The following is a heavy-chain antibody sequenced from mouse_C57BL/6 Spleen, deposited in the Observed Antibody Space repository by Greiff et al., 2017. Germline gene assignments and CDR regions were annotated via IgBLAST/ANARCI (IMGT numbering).Heavy chain of an antibody. CDR2: IDPSDSET. Sequence: QVQLKQPGAELVRPGSSVKLSCKASGYTFTSYWMHWVKQRPIQGLEWIGNIDPSDSETHYNQKFKDKATLTVDKSSSTAYMQLSSLTSEDSAVYYGARRHSYYFDYWGQGTTLTVSS. V-gene: IGHV1-52*01. CDR3: ARRHSYYFDY. CDR1: GYTFTSYW. J-gene: IGHJ2*01.